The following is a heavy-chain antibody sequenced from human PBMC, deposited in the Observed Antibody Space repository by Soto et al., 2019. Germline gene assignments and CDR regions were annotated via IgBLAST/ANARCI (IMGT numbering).Heavy chain of an antibody. CDR2: FDPEDGET. CDR3: ATEETIFGVVNATSDAFDI. Sequence: ASVKVSCKVSGYTLTELSMHWVRQAPGKGLEWMGGFDPEDGETIYAQKFQGRVTMTEDTSTDTAYMELSSLRSEDTAVYYCATEETIFGVVNATSDAFDIWGQGTMVTVSS. D-gene: IGHD3-3*01. CDR1: GYTLTELS. V-gene: IGHV1-24*01. J-gene: IGHJ3*02.